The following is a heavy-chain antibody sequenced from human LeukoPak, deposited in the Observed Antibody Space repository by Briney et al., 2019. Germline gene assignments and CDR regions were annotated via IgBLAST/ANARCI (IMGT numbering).Heavy chain of an antibody. CDR3: AKLSGWTGWFFDY. V-gene: IGHV3-23*01. CDR1: GVTFCSYV. Sequence: GGSLRLSCAASGVTFCSYVISSVREAPGKGVEWVSAISKSGDSRYSADSVKGRFTISRDNSKNTIYLQMNSLRVEDTAVYYCAKLSGWTGWFFDYWGQGTVVTVSS. CDR2: ISKSGDSR. D-gene: IGHD6-19*01. J-gene: IGHJ4*02.